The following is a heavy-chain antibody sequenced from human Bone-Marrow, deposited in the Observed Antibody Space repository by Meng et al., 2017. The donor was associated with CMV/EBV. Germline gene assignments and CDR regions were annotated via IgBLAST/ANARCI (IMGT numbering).Heavy chain of an antibody. Sequence: GESLKISCKAFGYTFDKYWMGWVRQMPGKGLDWMAIIFPGDSETRYNPSFEGQVTMSADKSISTTYLQRSSLKASDSAIYFCARTNTEGYCSGTSCFDAFDIWGQGTVVTVSS. CDR3: ARTNTEGYCSGTSCFDAFDI. V-gene: IGHV5-51*01. D-gene: IGHD2-15*01. J-gene: IGHJ3*02. CDR1: GYTFDKYW. CDR2: IFPGDSET.